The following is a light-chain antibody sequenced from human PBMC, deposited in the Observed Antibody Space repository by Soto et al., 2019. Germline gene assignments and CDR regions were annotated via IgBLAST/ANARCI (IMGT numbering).Light chain of an antibody. CDR1: SSDVGSYNY. CDR3: SSYTFSSTLV. J-gene: IGLJ2*01. V-gene: IGLV2-14*01. CDR2: DVS. Sequence: QSALTQPASVSGSPGQSITISCTGTSSDVGSYNYVSWYQQYPGKAPKLMIYDVSNRPSGVPNRLSGSKSGNTASLTISGLQAEDEADYYCSSYTFSSTLVFGGGTKLTVL.